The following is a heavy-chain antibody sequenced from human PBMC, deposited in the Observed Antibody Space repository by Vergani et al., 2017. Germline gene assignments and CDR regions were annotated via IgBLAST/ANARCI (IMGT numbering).Heavy chain of an antibody. CDR3: ARDQVIAVAGYYFDY. D-gene: IGHD6-19*01. V-gene: IGHV3-21*01. CDR2: ISSSSSYI. Sequence: EVQLVESGGGLVKPGGSLRLSCAASGFTFSSYSMNWVRQAPGKGLEWVSSISSSSSYIYYADSVKGRFTISRDNAKNSLYLQMNSLRAEDTAVYYCARDQVIAVAGYYFDYWGQGTLVTVSS. J-gene: IGHJ4*02. CDR1: GFTFSSYS.